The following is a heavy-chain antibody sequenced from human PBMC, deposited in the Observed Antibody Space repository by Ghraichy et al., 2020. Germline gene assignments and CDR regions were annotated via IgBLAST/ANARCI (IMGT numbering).Heavy chain of an antibody. V-gene: IGHV4-59*01. Sequence: SETLSLTCTVSGGSISSYYWSWIRQPPGKGLEWIGYIYYSGSTKYNPSLKSRVAISVDTSKNQFSLKLSSVTAADTAVYYCARGHYDILTGYSGHNWFDPWGQGTLVTVSS. D-gene: IGHD3-9*01. CDR3: ARGHYDILTGYSGHNWFDP. CDR1: GGSISSYY. CDR2: IYYSGST. J-gene: IGHJ5*02.